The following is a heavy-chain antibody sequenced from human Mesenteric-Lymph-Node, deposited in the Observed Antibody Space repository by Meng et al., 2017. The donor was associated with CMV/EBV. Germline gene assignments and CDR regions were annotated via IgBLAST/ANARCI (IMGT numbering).Heavy chain of an antibody. CDR3: ARVGYYYDSSGYELIDY. CDR1: GGSISSYY. CDR2: IYYSGST. V-gene: IGHV4-59*01. D-gene: IGHD3-22*01. J-gene: IGHJ4*02. Sequence: SETLSLTCTVSGGSISSYYWSWIRQPPGKGLEWIGYIYYSGSTNYNPSLKSRVTISVDTSKNQFSLKLSSVTAADTAVYYCARVGYYYDSSGYELIDYWGQGTLVTVSS.